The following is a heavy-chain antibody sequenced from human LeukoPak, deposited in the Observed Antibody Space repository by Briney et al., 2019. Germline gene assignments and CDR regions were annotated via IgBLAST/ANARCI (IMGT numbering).Heavy chain of an antibody. CDR3: ARHSLNNYGSYY. CDR2: IHYDGNT. J-gene: IGHJ4*02. V-gene: IGHV4-39*01. Sequence: SETLSLTCTVSGGSISSSTYSWTWIRQPPGKGLEWIGSIHYDGNTYYKPSLKSRVTISVDTSKIQFSLRLSSATAADMATYYCARHSLNNYGSYYWGQGTLVSVSS. D-gene: IGHD5-24*01. CDR1: GGSISSSTYS.